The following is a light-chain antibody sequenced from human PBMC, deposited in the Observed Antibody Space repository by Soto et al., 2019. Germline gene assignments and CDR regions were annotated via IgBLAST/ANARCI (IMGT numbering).Light chain of an antibody. J-gene: IGKJ1*01. Sequence: IQLTQFPSSLSASVGDRVTITCRASQGISSYLAWYQQKPGKAPKLLIYAASTLQSGVPSSLSGSGSGTEFTLTIRSMKPDDSATYYCLQYKSYSTFGQGTKVDIK. CDR3: LQYKSYST. CDR2: AAS. CDR1: QGISSY. V-gene: IGKV1-9*01.